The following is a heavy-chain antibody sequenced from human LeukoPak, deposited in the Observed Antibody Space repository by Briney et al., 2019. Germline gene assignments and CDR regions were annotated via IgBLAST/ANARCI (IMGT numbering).Heavy chain of an antibody. CDR3: ASGYSGSHYSSFDY. J-gene: IGHJ4*02. V-gene: IGHV3-21*01. Sequence: PGGSLRLSCAASGSTFSIYSMSWVRQAPGKGLEWVSSIRSSSSYIYYADSVKGRFTISRENAKNSLYLQMNSLRAEDTAVYYCASGYSGSHYSSFDYWGQGTLVTVSS. CDR2: IRSSSSYI. D-gene: IGHD1-26*01. CDR1: GSTFSIYS.